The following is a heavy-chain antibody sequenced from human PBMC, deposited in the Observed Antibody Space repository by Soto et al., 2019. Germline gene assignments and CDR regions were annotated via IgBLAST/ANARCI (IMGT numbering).Heavy chain of an antibody. J-gene: IGHJ6*03. CDR1: GYTFTSYA. Sequence: QVQLVQSGAEVKKPGASVKVSCKASGYTFTSYAMHWVRQAPGQRLEWMGWINAGNGNTKYSQKFQGRVTITRDTSASTAYMELSSLRSEDTAVYYCARDRITGTNCYDYYYMVVWGKGTTVTVSS. D-gene: IGHD1-7*01. CDR3: ARDRITGTNCYDYYYMVV. CDR2: INAGNGNT. V-gene: IGHV1-3*01.